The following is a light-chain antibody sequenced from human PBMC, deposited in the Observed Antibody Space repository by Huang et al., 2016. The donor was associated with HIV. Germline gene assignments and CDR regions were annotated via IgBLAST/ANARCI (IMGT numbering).Light chain of an antibody. Sequence: EIVMTQSPATLSVSPGEGATLSCRASQGVSRNLAWYQQKPGQAPRLLIYGASTRATGIPARFSGSGSGTEFTLTISSLQSEDFAVYFCQQYNDWPPYTFGQGTKVDIK. CDR1: QGVSRN. CDR3: QQYNDWPPYT. V-gene: IGKV3-15*01. J-gene: IGKJ2*01. CDR2: GAS.